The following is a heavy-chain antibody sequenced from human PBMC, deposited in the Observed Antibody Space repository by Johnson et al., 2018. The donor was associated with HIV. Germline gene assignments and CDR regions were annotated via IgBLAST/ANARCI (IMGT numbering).Heavy chain of an antibody. CDR2: ISGSGGST. Sequence: VLLVESGGGLVQPGGSLRLSCAASGFTFSSYGMSWVRQAPGKGLEWVSAISGSGGSTYYADSVKGRFTISRDNSKNTMYLQMNSLRAEDTAVYYCARDPKRSGSYYKDAFDIWGQGTMVTVSS. CDR3: ARDPKRSGSYYKDAFDI. D-gene: IGHD3-10*01. J-gene: IGHJ3*02. CDR1: GFTFSSYG. V-gene: IGHV3-23*04.